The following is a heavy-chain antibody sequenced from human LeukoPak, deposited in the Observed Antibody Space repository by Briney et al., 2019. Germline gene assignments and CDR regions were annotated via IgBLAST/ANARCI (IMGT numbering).Heavy chain of an antibody. CDR2: ISSNGHST. D-gene: IGHD4/OR15-4a*01. CDR3: ARRAGAYSHPYDY. J-gene: IGHJ4*02. Sequence: GGSLRLSCAASGFTFSNYAMHWVRQAPGKGLEYVSAISSNGHSTDYAISVKGRFTISRDNSKNTLYLQMGSLGADDTAVYYCARRAGAYSHPYDYWGQGTLVTVSS. V-gene: IGHV3-64*01. CDR1: GFTFSNYA.